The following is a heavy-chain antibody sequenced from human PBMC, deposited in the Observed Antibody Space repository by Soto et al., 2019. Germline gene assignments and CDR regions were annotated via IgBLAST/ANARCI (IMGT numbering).Heavy chain of an antibody. Sequence: GESLKISCAASGFTFSSYGMHWVRQAPGKGLEWVAVIWYDGSNKYYADSVKGRFTISRDNSKNTLYLQMNSLRAEDTAVYYCARDWGPYYYYGMDVWGQGTTVTVSS. CDR2: IWYDGSNK. D-gene: IGHD3-16*01. V-gene: IGHV3-33*01. CDR1: GFTFSSYG. CDR3: ARDWGPYYYYGMDV. J-gene: IGHJ6*02.